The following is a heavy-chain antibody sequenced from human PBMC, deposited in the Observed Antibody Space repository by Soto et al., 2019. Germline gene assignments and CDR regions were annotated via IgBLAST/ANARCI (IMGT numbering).Heavy chain of an antibody. D-gene: IGHD2-15*01. CDR1: GFTFSSYS. Sequence: EVQLVESGGGLVKPGGSLRLSCAASGFTFSSYSMNWVRQAPGKGLEWVSSISSSSSYIYYADSVKGRFTISRDNAKNSLYLQINSLRAEDTAVYYCAREGGDCSGGSCYYYYMDVWGKGTTVTVSS. J-gene: IGHJ6*03. CDR3: AREGGDCSGGSCYYYYMDV. CDR2: ISSSSSYI. V-gene: IGHV3-21*01.